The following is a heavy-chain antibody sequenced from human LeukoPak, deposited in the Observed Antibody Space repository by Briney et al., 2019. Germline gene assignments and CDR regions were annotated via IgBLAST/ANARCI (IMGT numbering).Heavy chain of an antibody. D-gene: IGHD1-26*01. V-gene: IGHV4-38-2*02. CDR1: GYSISSGYY. J-gene: IGHJ4*02. CDR3: ATGATTDY. Sequence: SETLSLTCTVSGYSISSGYYWGWIRQPPGKGLEWIGSIYHSGSTNYNPSLKSRVTISVDTSKNQFSLKLSSVTAADTAVYYCATGATTDYWGQGTLVTVSS. CDR2: IYHSGST.